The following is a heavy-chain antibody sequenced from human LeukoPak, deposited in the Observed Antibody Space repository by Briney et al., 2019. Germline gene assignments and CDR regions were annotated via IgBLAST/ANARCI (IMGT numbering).Heavy chain of an antibody. CDR2: IIPILGRA. V-gene: IGHV1-69*04. Sequence: WASVTVSCKASGGTFSSYAISWVRLAPAQGLDWMGRIIPILGRANYAQKFQGRVTITADKSTSTDFMELSTLSSEDPAVSYCARAEDDYGGKVGTWYFDLWGRGTLVTVSS. CDR3: ARAEDDYGGKVGTWYFDL. CDR1: GGTFSSYA. D-gene: IGHD4-23*01. J-gene: IGHJ2*01.